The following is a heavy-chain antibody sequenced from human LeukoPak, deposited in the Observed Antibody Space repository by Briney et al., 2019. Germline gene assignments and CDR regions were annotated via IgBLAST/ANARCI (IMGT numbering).Heavy chain of an antibody. D-gene: IGHD3-22*01. CDR1: GFTFSNYG. Sequence: GRSLRLSCAASGFTFSNYGMHWVRQAPGKGLEWVSVIYSGGSTYYADSVMGRFTISRDNSKNTLYLQMNSLRAEDTAVYYCAGSGSECDYWGQGTLVTVSS. CDR2: IYSGGST. J-gene: IGHJ4*02. CDR3: AGSGSECDY. V-gene: IGHV3-53*01.